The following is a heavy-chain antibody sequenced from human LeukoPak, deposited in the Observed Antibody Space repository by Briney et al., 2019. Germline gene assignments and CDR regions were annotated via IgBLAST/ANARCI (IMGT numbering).Heavy chain of an antibody. Sequence: ASVKVSCKASGYTFTSYGISWVRQAPGQGLEWMGWISAYNGNTNYAQKLQGRVTMTEDTSTDTAYMELSSLRSEDTAVYYCATDTTTFNGYYYYGMDVWGQGTTVTVSS. J-gene: IGHJ6*02. V-gene: IGHV1-18*01. D-gene: IGHD3-16*01. CDR1: GYTFTSYG. CDR3: ATDTTTFNGYYYYGMDV. CDR2: ISAYNGNT.